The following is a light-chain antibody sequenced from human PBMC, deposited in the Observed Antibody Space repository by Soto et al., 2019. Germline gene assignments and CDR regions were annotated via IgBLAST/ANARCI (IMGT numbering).Light chain of an antibody. CDR2: ATS. Sequence: EIVMTQSPATLSVSPGERATLSCRASQSVSTKLAWYQKRPGQAPRLLIYATSTRVTGIPARFSGSAFGTEFTITISSLQSEDFAVYYCQQYNNWSSITFGQGTRLEIK. CDR3: QQYNNWSSIT. CDR1: QSVSTK. J-gene: IGKJ5*01. V-gene: IGKV3-15*01.